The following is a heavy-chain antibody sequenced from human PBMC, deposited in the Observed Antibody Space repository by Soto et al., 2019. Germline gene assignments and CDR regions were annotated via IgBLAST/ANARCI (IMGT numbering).Heavy chain of an antibody. J-gene: IGHJ5*02. V-gene: IGHV4-31*03. D-gene: IGHD3-22*01. Sequence: SETLSLTCTVSGGSISSGGYYWSWIRQHPGKGLEWIGYIYYSGSTYYNPSLKSRVTISVDTSKNQFSLKLSSVTAADTAVYYCARVLKYYYGSSGPYPSWFDPWGQGTLVTVSS. CDR1: GGSISSGGYY. CDR2: IYYSGST. CDR3: ARVLKYYYGSSGPYPSWFDP.